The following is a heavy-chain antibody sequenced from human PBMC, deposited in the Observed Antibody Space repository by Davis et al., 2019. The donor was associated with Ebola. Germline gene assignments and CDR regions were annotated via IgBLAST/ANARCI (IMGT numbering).Heavy chain of an antibody. CDR2: FDPEDGA. J-gene: IGHJ4*02. CDR1: GHRLNGLS. V-gene: IGHV1-24*01. Sequence: ASVKVSCKVSGHRLNGLSIHWVRQAPGRGLEWMGGFDPEDGAIYPQKFQGRLTMTEDTSTDTVYLDLNGLKSDDTALYFCARAWGGYYFDHWGQGTLVTVSS. D-gene: IGHD3-16*01. CDR3: ARAWGGYYFDH.